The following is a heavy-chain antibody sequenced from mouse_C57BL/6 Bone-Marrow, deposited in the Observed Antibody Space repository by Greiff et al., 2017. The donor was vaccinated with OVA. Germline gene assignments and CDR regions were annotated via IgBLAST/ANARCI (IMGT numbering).Heavy chain of an antibody. CDR1: GYTFTDYY. CDR2: IYPGSGNT. V-gene: IGHV1-76*01. D-gene: IGHD2-4*01. Sequence: LVESGAELVRPGASVKLSCKASGYTFTDYYINWVKQRPGQGLEWIARIYPGSGNTYYNEKFKGKATLTAEKSSSTAYMQLSSLTSEDSAVYFCARGNDYDPYAMDYWGQGTSVTVSS. CDR3: ARGNDYDPYAMDY. J-gene: IGHJ4*01.